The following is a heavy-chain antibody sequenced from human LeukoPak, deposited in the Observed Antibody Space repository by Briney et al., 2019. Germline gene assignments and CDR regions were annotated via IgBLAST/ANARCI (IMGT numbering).Heavy chain of an antibody. V-gene: IGHV3-23*01. CDR1: DFTFTNRG. Sequence: GGSLRLSCAVSDFTFTNRGMTWVRQAPGKGLEWVSTITDNGAGTYYTDSVKGRFTISRDNSKSTLSLQMNSLRAEDTAIYYCATYRQVLLPFESWGQGTLVTVSS. CDR3: ATYRQVLLPFES. CDR2: ITDNGAGT. J-gene: IGHJ4*02. D-gene: IGHD2-8*02.